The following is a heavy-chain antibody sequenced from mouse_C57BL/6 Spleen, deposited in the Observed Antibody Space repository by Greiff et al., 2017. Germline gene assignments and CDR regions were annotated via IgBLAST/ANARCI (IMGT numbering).Heavy chain of an antibody. D-gene: IGHD1-1*01. CDR1: GYAFSNSC. V-gene: IGHV1-82*01. CDR2: IYPGDGDT. J-gene: IGHJ4*01. Sequence: VQLQQSGPELVKPGASVKISCTASGYAFSNSCMHWVKQRPGKGLEWIGRIYPGDGDTNYNAKFKGKATLTADKSSSTAYRQLSSLTSEDSAGDFCARSDYSREGDDWGQGTSVTVSS. CDR3: ARSDYSREGDD.